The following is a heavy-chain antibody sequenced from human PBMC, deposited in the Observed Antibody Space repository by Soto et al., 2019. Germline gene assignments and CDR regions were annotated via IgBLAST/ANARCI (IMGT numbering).Heavy chain of an antibody. J-gene: IGHJ6*02. CDR2: IYYSGST. CDR3: ARDIYYYDSSLGGYGMDV. D-gene: IGHD3-22*01. Sequence: SETLSLTCTVSGGSISSGDYYWSWIRQPPGKGLEWIGYIYYSGSTYYNPSLKSRVTISVDTSKNQFSLKLSSVTAADTAVYYCARDIYYYDSSLGGYGMDVWGQGTTVTVSS. V-gene: IGHV4-30-4*01. CDR1: GGSISSGDYY.